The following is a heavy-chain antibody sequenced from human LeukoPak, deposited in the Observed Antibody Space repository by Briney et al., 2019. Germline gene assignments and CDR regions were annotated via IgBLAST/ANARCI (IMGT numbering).Heavy chain of an antibody. V-gene: IGHV4-34*01. J-gene: IGHJ4*02. D-gene: IGHD3-9*01. CDR2: INHSGST. CDR3: AWESPILRYFPR. Sequence: PSETLSLTCAVYGGSFSGYYWSWIRQPPGKGLEWIGEINHSGSTNYNPSLKSRVTISVDTSKNQFSLKLSSVTAAGTAVYYCAWESPILRYFPRWGQGTLVTVSS. CDR1: GGSFSGYY.